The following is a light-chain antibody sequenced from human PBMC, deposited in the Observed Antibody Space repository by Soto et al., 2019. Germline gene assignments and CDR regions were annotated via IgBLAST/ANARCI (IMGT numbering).Light chain of an antibody. CDR3: SSYTSSTTLEV. V-gene: IGLV2-14*01. CDR2: EVS. Sequence: QSVLTQPASVSGSPGQSITISCTGTSSDVGGYNYVSWHQQHPGKAPKLMIYEVSNRPSGVSNRFAGSKSGNTASLTISGLQTEDEAEYYCSSYTSSTTLEVFGTGTKVTVL. J-gene: IGLJ1*01. CDR1: SSDVGGYNY.